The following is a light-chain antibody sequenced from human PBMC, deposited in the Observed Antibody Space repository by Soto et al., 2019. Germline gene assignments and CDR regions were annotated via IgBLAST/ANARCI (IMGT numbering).Light chain of an antibody. Sequence: EIVLTQSPGTLSLSPGERATLSCRASQSVSSSYLAWYQQKPGQAPRLLIYGASSRATCIPDRFSGSGSGTDFTLTISRLEPEDFAVSYCQQDGSSPLFTFGPGTKVDIK. CDR2: GAS. CDR1: QSVSSSY. V-gene: IGKV3-20*01. CDR3: QQDGSSPLFT. J-gene: IGKJ3*01.